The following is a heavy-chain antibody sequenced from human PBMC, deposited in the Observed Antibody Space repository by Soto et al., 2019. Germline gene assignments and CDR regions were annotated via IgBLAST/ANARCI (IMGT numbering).Heavy chain of an antibody. J-gene: IGHJ6*02. CDR2: ISYDGSNK. CDR3: ARGVSSSWQYYYYYGMDF. CDR1: GFTFSSYA. D-gene: IGHD6-13*01. V-gene: IGHV3-30-3*01. Sequence: GGSLRLSCAASGFTFSSYAMHWVRQAPGKGLEWVAVISYDGSNKYYADSVKGRFTISRDNSKNTLYLQMNSLRAEDTAVYYCARGVSSSWQYYYYYGMDFWCQGTTVTVS.